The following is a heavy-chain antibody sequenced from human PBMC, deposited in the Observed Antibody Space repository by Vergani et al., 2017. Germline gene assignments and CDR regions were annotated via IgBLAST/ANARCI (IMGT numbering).Heavy chain of an antibody. D-gene: IGHD1-26*01. CDR2: ISGSGGST. CDR3: AKARELGDYYYGMDV. CDR1: GFTFSSYA. V-gene: IGHV3-23*01. Sequence: EVQLLESGGGLVQPGGSLRLSCAASGFTFSSYAMSWVRQAPGKGLEWVSAISGSGGSTYYADSVKGRFTISRDNSKNTLSLQMNSLRAEDTAVYYCAKARELGDYYYGMDVWGQGTTVTVSS. J-gene: IGHJ6*02.